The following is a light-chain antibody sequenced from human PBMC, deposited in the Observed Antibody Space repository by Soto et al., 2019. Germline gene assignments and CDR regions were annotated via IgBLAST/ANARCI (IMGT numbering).Light chain of an antibody. Sequence: DIQMTQSPSTLSASVGDRVTISCRASQTISNWLAWYQQKPGKAPKLLIYDASRLESGVPSRFSGSGSGTEFTLTISSLQPEDFATYYCQKYNSFWTFGQGTKVEIK. CDR3: QKYNSFWT. J-gene: IGKJ1*01. V-gene: IGKV1-5*01. CDR1: QTISNW. CDR2: DAS.